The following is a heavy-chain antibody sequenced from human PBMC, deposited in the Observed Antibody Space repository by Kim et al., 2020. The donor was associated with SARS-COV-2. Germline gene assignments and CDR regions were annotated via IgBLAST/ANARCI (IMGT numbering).Heavy chain of an antibody. CDR1: GFTFSSYG. V-gene: IGHV3-33*06. J-gene: IGHJ4*02. D-gene: IGHD6-13*01. CDR3: AKDQSSSWYRGLGY. Sequence: GGSLRLSCAASGFTFSSYGMHWVRQAPGKGLEWVAVIWYDGSNKYYADSVKGRFTISRDNSKNTLYLQMNSLRAEDTAVYYCAKDQSSSWYRGLGYWGQGTLVTVSS. CDR2: IWYDGSNK.